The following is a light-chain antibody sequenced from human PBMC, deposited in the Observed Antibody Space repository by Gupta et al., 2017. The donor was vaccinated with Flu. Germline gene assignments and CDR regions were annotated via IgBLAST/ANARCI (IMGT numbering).Light chain of an antibody. CDR3: RQGKHIPRT. Sequence: VILGQPASISCRSSQSRVHIDGDTYLNCFQQRPGQSPRRLIYKGSNRDSGVPDRFSGSGSGTDFTLSISSVEAQDVGVYYFRQGKHIPRTFGQGTKVEIK. CDR1: QSRVHIDGDTY. J-gene: IGKJ1*01. CDR2: KGS. V-gene: IGKV2-30*02.